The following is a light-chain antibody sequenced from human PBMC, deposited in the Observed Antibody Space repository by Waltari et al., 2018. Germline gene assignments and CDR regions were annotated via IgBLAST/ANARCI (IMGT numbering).Light chain of an antibody. J-gene: IGKJ1*01. Sequence: ELVLTHSPGTLSFSPGARATLSCRASQSVSSSYLAWYQQKPGQAPRLLIYGASSRATGIPDRFSGSGSGTDFTLTISRLEPEDFAVYYCQQYGSSPLTFGQGTKVEIK. CDR1: QSVSSSY. V-gene: IGKV3-20*01. CDR3: QQYGSSPLT. CDR2: GAS.